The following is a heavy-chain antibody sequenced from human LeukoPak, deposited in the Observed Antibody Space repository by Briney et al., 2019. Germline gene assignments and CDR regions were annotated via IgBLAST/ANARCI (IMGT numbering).Heavy chain of an antibody. Sequence: GGSLRLSCAASGVTLRGYGMHWVRQAPGKGLEWVAFIRYDGSDKSYADSVKGRFTISRDNSENTLYLQINSLRVEDTAVYYCAKDTPTTGYHLDSWGQGTLVTVSS. CDR2: IRYDGSDK. V-gene: IGHV3-30*02. J-gene: IGHJ4*02. D-gene: IGHD1-1*01. CDR3: AKDTPTTGYHLDS. CDR1: GVTLRGYG.